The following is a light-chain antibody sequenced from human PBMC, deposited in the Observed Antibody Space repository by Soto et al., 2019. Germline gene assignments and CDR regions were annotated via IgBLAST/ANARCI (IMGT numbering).Light chain of an antibody. CDR1: QDISSH. J-gene: IGKJ2*01. V-gene: IGKV1-9*01. CDR3: QQVNGYPHT. Sequence: DVMLTHSPSFLSASVGGRVTITCRARQDISSHLDWYQQIPGKGPKLLIYAASTLQSGVPSRFSGSGSGTEFTLAISSLQSEDFATYHCQQVNGYPHTFGQGTKLEIK. CDR2: AAS.